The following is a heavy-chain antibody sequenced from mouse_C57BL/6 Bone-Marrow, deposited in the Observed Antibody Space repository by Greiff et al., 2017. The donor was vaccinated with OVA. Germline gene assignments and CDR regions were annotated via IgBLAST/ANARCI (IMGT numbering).Heavy chain of an antibody. CDR1: GYSFTDYN. CDR3: ARRSPSSGSEGDFDD. V-gene: IGHV1-39*01. Sequence: VQLKQSGPELVKPGASVKISCKASGYSFTDYNMNWVKQSNGQSLEWIGVINPNYGTTSYNQKFKGKATLTVDKSSSTAYMQLNSLTSEDSAVSYCARRSPSSGSEGDFDDWGQGTTLTVSS. CDR2: INPNYGTT. D-gene: IGHD1-1*01. J-gene: IGHJ2*01.